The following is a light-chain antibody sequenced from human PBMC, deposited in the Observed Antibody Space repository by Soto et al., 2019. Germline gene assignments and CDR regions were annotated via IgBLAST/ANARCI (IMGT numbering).Light chain of an antibody. CDR3: QQYNTYSWT. J-gene: IGKJ1*01. Sequence: DIQMTQSPSTLSASVGDRVTITCRASQSISSWLAWYQQKPGKVPKVLIYDASSLESGVPSRFSGSESGTEFSLTISSLQPDDFATYYCQQYNTYSWTFGQGTKVEVK. CDR1: QSISSW. V-gene: IGKV1-5*01. CDR2: DAS.